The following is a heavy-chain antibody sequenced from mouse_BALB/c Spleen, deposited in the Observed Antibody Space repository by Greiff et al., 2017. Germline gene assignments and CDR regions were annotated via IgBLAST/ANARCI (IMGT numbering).Heavy chain of an antibody. Sequence: EVKLVESGGGLVQPGGSLRLSCATSGFTFSDFYMEWVRQPPGKRLEWIAASRNKANDYTTEYSASVKGRFIVSRDTSQSILYLQMNALRAEDTAIYYCAREYYYYGNGFAYWGQGTLVTVSA. CDR1: GFTFSDFY. V-gene: IGHV7-1*02. J-gene: IGHJ3*01. CDR2: SRNKANDYTT. CDR3: AREYYYYGNGFAY. D-gene: IGHD1-1*01.